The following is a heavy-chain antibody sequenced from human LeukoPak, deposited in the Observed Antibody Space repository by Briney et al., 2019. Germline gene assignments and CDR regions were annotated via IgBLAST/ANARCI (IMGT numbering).Heavy chain of an antibody. Sequence: GGSLRLSCAASGFTFSDHYMDWVRQAPGKGLEWVGRTRNKANSYTTEYAASVKGRFTISRDDSKNSLYLQMNSLKTEDTAVYYCARGHLSYYGSGSYLNDHAFDIWGQGTMVTVSS. CDR1: GFTFSDHY. D-gene: IGHD3-10*01. V-gene: IGHV3-72*01. J-gene: IGHJ3*02. CDR3: ARGHLSYYGSGSYLNDHAFDI. CDR2: TRNKANSYTT.